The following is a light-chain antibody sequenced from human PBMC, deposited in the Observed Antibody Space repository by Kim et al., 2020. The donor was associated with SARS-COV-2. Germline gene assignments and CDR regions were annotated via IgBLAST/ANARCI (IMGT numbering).Light chain of an antibody. J-gene: IGLJ2*01. V-gene: IGLV3-1*01. CDR2: QDS. CDR3: QAWDSSTVV. Sequence: SVSPGQTASITCSGDKLGDKYASWYQRKPGQSPVLVIYQDSKRPSGIPERFSGSNSANTATLTISGTQAMDEADYYCQAWDSSTVVFGGGTQLTVL. CDR1: KLGDKY.